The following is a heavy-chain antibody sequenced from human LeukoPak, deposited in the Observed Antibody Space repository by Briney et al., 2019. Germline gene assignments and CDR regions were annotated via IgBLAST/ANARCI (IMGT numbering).Heavy chain of an antibody. J-gene: IGHJ4*02. CDR3: ARALLYYYGSGSYYRRPQYYFDY. Sequence: GGSLRLSCAASGFTVSSNYMSWVRQAPGKGLEWVSVIYSGGSTYYADSVKGRFTISRGNSKNTLYLQMNSLRAEDTAVYYCARALLYYYGSGSYYRRPQYYFDYWGQGTLVTVSS. V-gene: IGHV3-53*01. D-gene: IGHD3-10*01. CDR1: GFTVSSNY. CDR2: IYSGGST.